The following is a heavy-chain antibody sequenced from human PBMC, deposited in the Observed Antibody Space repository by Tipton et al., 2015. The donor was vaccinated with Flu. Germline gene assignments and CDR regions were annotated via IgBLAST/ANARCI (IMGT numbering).Heavy chain of an antibody. D-gene: IGHD3-10*01. J-gene: IGHJ3*02. CDR1: GFTFSSYS. CDR2: VSSSSYI. Sequence: GSLRLSCAASGFTFSSYSMNWVRQAPGKGLEWVSSVSSSSYIYYADSVKGRFTISRDNAKNSLYLQMNSLRAEDTAVYYCARKWFGELSAFDIWGQGTMVTVSS. CDR3: ARKWFGELSAFDI. V-gene: IGHV3-21*01.